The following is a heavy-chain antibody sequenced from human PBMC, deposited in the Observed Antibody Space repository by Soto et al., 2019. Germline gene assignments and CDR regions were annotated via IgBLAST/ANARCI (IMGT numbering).Heavy chain of an antibody. J-gene: IGHJ2*01. CDR2: IIPIFGTA. D-gene: IGHD4-17*01. V-gene: IGHV1-69*12. Sequence: QVQLVQSGAEVKKPGSSVKVSCKASGGTFSSYAISWVRQAPGQGLEWMGGIIPIFGTANYAQKFQGRVTITADESTSTAYMDRSSLRSEDTAVYYCERGDTTVVTDWYFDLWGRGTLVTVSS. CDR3: ERGDTTVVTDWYFDL. CDR1: GGTFSSYA.